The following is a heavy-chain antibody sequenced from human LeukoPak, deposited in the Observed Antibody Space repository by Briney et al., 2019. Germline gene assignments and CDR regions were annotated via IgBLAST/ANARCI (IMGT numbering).Heavy chain of an antibody. D-gene: IGHD2/OR15-2a*01. CDR3: ARQFSSLDTFFDY. J-gene: IGHJ4*02. V-gene: IGHV3-21*01. Sequence: GGSLRLSCAASGFTFSSYSMNWVRQAPGKGLEWVSSISSSSSYIYYADSVKGRFTISRDNAKNSLYLQMNSLRAEDTAVYYCARQFSSLDTFFDYWGQGTLVTVSS. CDR1: GFTFSSYS. CDR2: ISSSSSYI.